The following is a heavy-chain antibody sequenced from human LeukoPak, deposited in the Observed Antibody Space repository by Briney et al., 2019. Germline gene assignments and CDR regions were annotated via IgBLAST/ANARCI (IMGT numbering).Heavy chain of an antibody. V-gene: IGHV2-5*02. CDR3: AHRKNYYDSSVFDY. Sequence: SGPMPVNPTQTLTLTCTFSGFSLNTRGVGVGWIRQPPGRALEWLALIYWDDDRRYSPSLKSRLTITKDTSKSQVVLTMTNMDPVDTATYYCAHRKNYYDSSVFDYWGQGTLVTVSS. CDR2: IYWDDDR. D-gene: IGHD3-22*01. J-gene: IGHJ4*02. CDR1: GFSLNTRGVG.